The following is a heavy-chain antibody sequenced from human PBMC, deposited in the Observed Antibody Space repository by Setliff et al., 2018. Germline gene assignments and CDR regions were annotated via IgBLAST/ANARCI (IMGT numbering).Heavy chain of an antibody. D-gene: IGHD2-15*01. J-gene: IGHJ4*02. CDR1: GFMFSNHW. Sequence: LRLSCAASGFMFSNHWMSWVRQAPGKGLEWVANIRQDGTEKCYVDSVKGRFSISRDNAKKSMFLQMTSLRADDTAVYYCARVLDRDALFPGDIPRLKPPKGYCSGGRCDPFDYWGEGILVTVSS. CDR2: IRQDGTEK. V-gene: IGHV3-7*03. CDR3: ARVLDRDALFPGDIPRLKPPKGYCSGGRCDPFDY.